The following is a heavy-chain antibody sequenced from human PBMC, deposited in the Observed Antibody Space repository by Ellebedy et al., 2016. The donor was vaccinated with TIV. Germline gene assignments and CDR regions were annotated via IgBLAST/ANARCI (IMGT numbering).Heavy chain of an antibody. D-gene: IGHD4-23*01. Sequence: SETLSLXCAVYGGSFSGYYWSWIRQPPGKGLEWIGEINHSGSTNYNPSLKSRVTISVDTSKNQFSLKLSSVTAADTAVYYCARSFGGNSGYYYYMDVWGKGTTVTVSS. CDR2: INHSGST. CDR3: ARSFGGNSGYYYYMDV. V-gene: IGHV4-34*01. J-gene: IGHJ6*03. CDR1: GGSFSGYY.